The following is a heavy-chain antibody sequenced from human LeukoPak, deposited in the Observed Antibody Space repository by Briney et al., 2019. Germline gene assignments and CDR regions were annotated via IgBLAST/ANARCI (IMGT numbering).Heavy chain of an antibody. V-gene: IGHV4-34*01. CDR1: GGSFSGYY. CDR3: ARAMVVVITTAFDY. J-gene: IGHJ4*02. Sequence: PSETLSLTCAVYGGSFSGYYWSWIRQPPGKGLEWIGEINHSGSTNYNPSLKSRVTISADTSKNQFSLKLSSVTAADTAVYYCARAMVVVITTAFDYWGQGTLVTVSS. D-gene: IGHD3-22*01. CDR2: INHSGST.